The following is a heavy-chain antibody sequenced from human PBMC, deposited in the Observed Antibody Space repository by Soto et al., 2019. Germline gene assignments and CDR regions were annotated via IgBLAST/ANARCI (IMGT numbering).Heavy chain of an antibody. CDR1: GGSFSGYY. CDR3: ARVSGIYYYGMDV. J-gene: IGHJ6*02. CDR2: INHSGST. Sequence: SDTLFLNCAVYGGSFSGYYWRWIRQPPGKGLEWIGEINHSGSTNYNPSLKSRVTISVDTSKNQVSLKLSSVTAADTAVYYCARVSGIYYYGMDVWGQGTTVT. V-gene: IGHV4-34*01. D-gene: IGHD3-10*01.